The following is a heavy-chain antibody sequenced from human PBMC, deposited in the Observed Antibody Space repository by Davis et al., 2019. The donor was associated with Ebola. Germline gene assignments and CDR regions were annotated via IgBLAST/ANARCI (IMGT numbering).Heavy chain of an antibody. CDR1: GFTFSSYS. CDR2: ISYDGSSK. CDR3: ARGYNDNDYGGDY. D-gene: IGHD5-12*01. J-gene: IGHJ4*02. Sequence: GGSLRLSCAASGFTFSSYSMNWVRQAPGKGLEWVAVISYDGSSKYYVDSVRGRFTISRDNSKNMLYLQMNSLRAEDTAVYYCARGYNDNDYGGDYWGQGTLVTVSS. V-gene: IGHV3-30*03.